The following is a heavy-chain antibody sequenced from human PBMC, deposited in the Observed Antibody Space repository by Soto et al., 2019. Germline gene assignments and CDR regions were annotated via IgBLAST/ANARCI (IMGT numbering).Heavy chain of an antibody. CDR3: ARDTVDVVVVVGLDP. CDR1: GYTFTSYA. J-gene: IGHJ5*02. Sequence: ASVKVSCKASGYTFTSYAMHWVRQAPGQRLEWMGWINAGNGNTKYSQKFQGRVTITRDTSASTAYMELSSLRSEDTAVYYCARDTVDVVVVVGLDPWGQGTRVTV. CDR2: INAGNGNT. V-gene: IGHV1-3*01. D-gene: IGHD2-15*01.